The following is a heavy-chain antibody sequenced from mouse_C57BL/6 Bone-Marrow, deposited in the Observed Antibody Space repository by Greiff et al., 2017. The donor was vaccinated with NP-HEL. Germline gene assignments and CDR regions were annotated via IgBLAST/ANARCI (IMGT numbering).Heavy chain of an antibody. Sequence: EVQRVESGEGLVKPGGSLKLSCAASGFTFSSYAMSWVRQTPEKRLEWVAYISSGGDYIYYADTVKGRFTISRDNARNTLYLQLSSLKSEDTAMYYCTRHYGSTYWYFDVWGTGTTVTVSS. CDR2: ISSGGDYI. CDR1: GFTFSSYA. V-gene: IGHV5-9-1*02. CDR3: TRHYGSTYWYFDV. J-gene: IGHJ1*03. D-gene: IGHD1-1*01.